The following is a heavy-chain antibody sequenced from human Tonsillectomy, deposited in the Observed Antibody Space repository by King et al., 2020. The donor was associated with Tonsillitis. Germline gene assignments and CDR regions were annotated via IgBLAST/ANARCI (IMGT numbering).Heavy chain of an antibody. CDR2: IIPILGTS. CDR1: GDTFSSYA. V-gene: IGHV1-69*01. CDR3: ARGVAAAGTADSFDI. D-gene: IGHD6-13*01. J-gene: IGHJ3*02. Sequence: QTQLVQSGAEVKKAGSSVKVSCKASGDTFSSYAISWVRQAPGQGLQWMGGIIPILGTSNHAQNFQGRVTITAAESTSTAYMELSSLRSEDSAVYYCARGVAAAGTADSFDIWGQGTVVAVSS.